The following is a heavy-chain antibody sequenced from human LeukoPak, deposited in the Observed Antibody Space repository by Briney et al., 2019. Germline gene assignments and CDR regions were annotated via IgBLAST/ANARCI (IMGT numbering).Heavy chain of an antibody. V-gene: IGHV3-48*04. J-gene: IGHJ3*02. CDR3: ARVGAYYYDSSGYYPYYDAFDI. D-gene: IGHD3-22*01. CDR1: GFTFSSYW. CDR2: ISWNSGSI. Sequence: PGGSLRLSCAASGFTFSSYWMHWVRQAPGKGLEWVSGISWNSGSIGYADSVKGRFTISRDNAKNSLYLQMNSLRAEDTAVYYCARVGAYYYDSSGYYPYYDAFDIWGQGTMVTVSS.